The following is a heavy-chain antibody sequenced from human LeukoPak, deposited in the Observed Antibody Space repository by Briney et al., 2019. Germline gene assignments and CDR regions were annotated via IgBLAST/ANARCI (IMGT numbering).Heavy chain of an antibody. D-gene: IGHD6-19*01. Sequence: SETLSLTCTVSGYSISSGYYWGWIRQPPGKGLEWIGSIYHSGSTYYNPSLKSRVTISVDTSKNQFSLKLSFVTAADTAVYYCARVGGGWLGSEGYWGQGTLVTVSS. J-gene: IGHJ4*02. CDR2: IYHSGST. CDR1: GYSISSGYY. CDR3: ARVGGGWLGSEGY. V-gene: IGHV4-38-2*02.